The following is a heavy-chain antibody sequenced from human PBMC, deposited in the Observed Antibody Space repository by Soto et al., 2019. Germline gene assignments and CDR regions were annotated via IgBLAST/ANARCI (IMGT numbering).Heavy chain of an antibody. D-gene: IGHD6-19*01. Sequence: QITLKESGPPLVKPTQTLTLTCTFSGFSLTSNAVGVGWFRQPPGTALEWLALIDWDDDNHYSPSLKSRLTFTKDTAKNQVVLIMTNMDPVDTATYYCALGSGWLFDFWGQGTLVTVSS. CDR3: ALGSGWLFDF. J-gene: IGHJ4*02. V-gene: IGHV2-5*02. CDR2: IDWDDDN. CDR1: GFSLTSNAVG.